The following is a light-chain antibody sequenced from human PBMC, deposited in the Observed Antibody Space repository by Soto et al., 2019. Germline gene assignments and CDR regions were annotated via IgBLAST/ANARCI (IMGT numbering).Light chain of an antibody. CDR1: SSDVGRYNL. CDR3: FSYAAGSTFV. V-gene: IGLV2-23*02. CDR2: EVT. J-gene: IGLJ1*01. Sequence: QSALTQPASVSGSPGQSITISCTGTSSDVGRYNLVSWYQQHPGEAPKLMIYEVTKRPSGVSNRFSGSKSGNTASLTISGLQAQDEADYYCFSYAAGSTFVFGTGTKLTVL.